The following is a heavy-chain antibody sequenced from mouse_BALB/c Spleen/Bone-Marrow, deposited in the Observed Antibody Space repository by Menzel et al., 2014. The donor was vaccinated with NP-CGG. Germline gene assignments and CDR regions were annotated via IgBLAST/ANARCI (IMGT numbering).Heavy chain of an antibody. J-gene: IGHJ3*02. D-gene: IGHD1-1*01. CDR3: ARQILRGFGY. CDR2: ISSGGGST. V-gene: IGHV5-12-1*01. CDR1: GFAFSSYD. Sequence: EVMLVESGGGLVKPGGSLKLSCAASGFAFSSYDMSWVRQTPEKRLEWVAYISSGGGSTYYADTVKGRFTSSRDNAKNTLYLQMSSLKSEDTAMYYCARQILRGFGYWGQGTPVTVSA.